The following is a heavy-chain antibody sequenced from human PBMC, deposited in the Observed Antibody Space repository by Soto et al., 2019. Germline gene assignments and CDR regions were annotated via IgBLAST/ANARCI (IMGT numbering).Heavy chain of an antibody. CDR3: ARLRIATNNYKWFDP. J-gene: IGHJ5*02. V-gene: IGHV4-31*03. CDR1: GAALNSGNYY. Sequence: NPSETLSLTCSVSGAALNSGNYYWSWIRQVPGKGLEWIGHIYVTGAVDYNPSLRDRITISQDTSERQFSLNLRLVTAADTAAYYCARLRIATNNYKWFDPWGQGTLATVSS. D-gene: IGHD2-21*01. CDR2: IYVTGAV.